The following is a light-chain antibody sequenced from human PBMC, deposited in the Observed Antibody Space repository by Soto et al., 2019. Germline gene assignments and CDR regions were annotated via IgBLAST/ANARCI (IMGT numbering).Light chain of an antibody. CDR3: QQYDNLPPRVT. Sequence: IQMTQSPSSLSASVGDRVTITCRASQDISNYLNWYQQKPGKAPKLLIYDASNLETGVPSRFSGSGSGTDFTFTISSLQPEDIATYYCQQYDNLPPRVTFGPGTKMDIK. CDR1: QDISNY. CDR2: DAS. V-gene: IGKV1-33*01. J-gene: IGKJ3*01.